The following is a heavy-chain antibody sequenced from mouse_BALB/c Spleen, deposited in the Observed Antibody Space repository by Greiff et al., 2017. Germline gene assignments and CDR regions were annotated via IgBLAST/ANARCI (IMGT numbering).Heavy chain of an antibody. CDR1: GYTFTSYW. CDR3: ARWGRRYFDV. CDR2: IDPSDSET. V-gene: IGHV1-69*02. J-gene: IGHJ1*01. Sequence: QVQLQQPGAELVKPGAPVKLSCKASGYTFTSYWMNWVKQRPGRGLEWIGRIDPSDSETHYNQKFKDKATLTVDKSSSTAYIQLSSLTSEDSAVYYCARWGRRYFDVGGAGTTVTVSS.